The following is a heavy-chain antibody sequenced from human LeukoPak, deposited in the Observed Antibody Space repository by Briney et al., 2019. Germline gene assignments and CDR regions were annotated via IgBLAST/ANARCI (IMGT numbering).Heavy chain of an antibody. V-gene: IGHV1-8*01. D-gene: IGHD6-13*01. CDR3: ARGWGSSSWSTDAFDI. Sequence: AASVKVSCKASGYTFTSYDINWVRQATGQGLEWMGWMNPNSGSTGYAQKFQGRVTMTRNTSISTAYMELSSLRSEDTAVYYCARGWGSSSWSTDAFDIWGQGTMVTVSS. J-gene: IGHJ3*02. CDR1: GYTFTSYD. CDR2: MNPNSGST.